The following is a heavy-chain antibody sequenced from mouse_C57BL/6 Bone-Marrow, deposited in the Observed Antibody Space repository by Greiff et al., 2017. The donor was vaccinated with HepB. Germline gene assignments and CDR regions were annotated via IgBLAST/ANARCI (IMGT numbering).Heavy chain of an antibody. Sequence: EVKVVESGGGLVKPGGSLKLSCAASEFTFSSYAMSWVRQTPEKRLEWVATISDGGSYTYYPDNVKGRFTISRDNAKNNLYLQMSHLKSEDTAMYYCAAYFDYWGQGTTLTVSS. CDR2: ISDGGSYT. CDR3: AAYFDY. CDR1: EFTFSSYA. V-gene: IGHV5-4*03. J-gene: IGHJ2*01.